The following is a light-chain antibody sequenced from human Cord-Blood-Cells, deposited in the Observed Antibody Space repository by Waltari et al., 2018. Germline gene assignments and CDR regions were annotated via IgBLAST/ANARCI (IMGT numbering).Light chain of an antibody. V-gene: IGLV2-14*01. CDR3: SSYTSSSTWV. CDR1: SSDVGGYNY. Sequence: QSALTQPASVSGSPGQSITISCTGTSSDVGGYNYVSWYQQHPGKAPKLMLYDVSNRPSVVSNRFSGSKSGNTASRTISGLQAEDEADYYCSSYTSSSTWVFGGGTKLTFL. CDR2: DVS. J-gene: IGLJ3*02.